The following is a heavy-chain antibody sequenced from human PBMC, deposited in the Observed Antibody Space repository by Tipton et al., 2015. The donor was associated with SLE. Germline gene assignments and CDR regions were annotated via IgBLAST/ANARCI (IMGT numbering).Heavy chain of an antibody. Sequence: SLRLSCAASGFTFSSYWMSWVRQAPGKGLEWVANIKQDGSEKYYVDSVTGRFTISREKAKNSLYLQMNSLRAEDTAVYYCARDKERAARPRGYFDYWGQGTLVTVSS. CDR2: IKQDGSEK. J-gene: IGHJ4*02. D-gene: IGHD3-10*01. CDR1: GFTFSSYW. CDR3: ARDKERAARPRGYFDY. V-gene: IGHV3-7*01.